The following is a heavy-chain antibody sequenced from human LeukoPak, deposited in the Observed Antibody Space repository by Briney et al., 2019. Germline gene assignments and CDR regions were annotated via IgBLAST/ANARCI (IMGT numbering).Heavy chain of an antibody. CDR1: GFSVSGID. CDR3: ARTGRAYVFDY. CDR2: LYSGGAT. Sequence: GGSLRLSCVASGFSVSGIDMNWVRQAPGKDLEWVSGLYSGGATYYADSMGGRFTISRDNAKNTLYLQMSSLRAEDTAVYYCARTGRAYVFDYWGQGTLVTVSS. J-gene: IGHJ4*02. V-gene: IGHV3-66*01. D-gene: IGHD2-8*01.